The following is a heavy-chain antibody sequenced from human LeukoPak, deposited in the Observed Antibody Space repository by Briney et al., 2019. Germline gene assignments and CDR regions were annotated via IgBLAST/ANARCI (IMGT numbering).Heavy chain of an antibody. CDR3: AATSIIFNWFDP. D-gene: IGHD1-14*01. CDR2: SVPMSDTK. V-gene: IGHV1-69*05. CDR1: GGSFGDFA. Sequence: SVKVSCKASGGSFGDFAIIWVRQAPGHGLEWMGRSVPMSDTKDYAQKFLGRVTFTTDESTTTAHMELSNLSPEDTAVYYCAATSIIFNWFDPWGQGTLVTVSS. J-gene: IGHJ5*02.